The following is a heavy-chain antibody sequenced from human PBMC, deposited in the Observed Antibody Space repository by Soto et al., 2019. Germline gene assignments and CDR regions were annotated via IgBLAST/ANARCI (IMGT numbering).Heavy chain of an antibody. V-gene: IGHV1-18*01. D-gene: IGHD6-19*01. Sequence: ASVKVSCKASGYTFTSYGISWVRQAPGQGLEWMGWISAYNGNTNYAQKLQGRVTMTTDTSTSTAYMELRSLRSDDTAVYYCARDRRAVAGRSYFDYWRQGTLVTVSS. J-gene: IGHJ4*02. CDR1: GYTFTSYG. CDR3: ARDRRAVAGRSYFDY. CDR2: ISAYNGNT.